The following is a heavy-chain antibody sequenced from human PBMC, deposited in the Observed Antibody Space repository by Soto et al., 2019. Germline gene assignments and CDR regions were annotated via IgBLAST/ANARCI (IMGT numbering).Heavy chain of an antibody. D-gene: IGHD6-13*01. CDR2: INPNSGGT. Sequence: QVQLVQSGAEVKKPGASVKVSCKASGYTFTGYYMHWVRQAPGQGREWMGWINPNSGGTKYAQKFQGWVTMTRDKSISTAYMELSRLRSDDTAVYYCARGIAAAAARGMDVWGQGTTVTVSS. V-gene: IGHV1-2*04. CDR3: ARGIAAAAARGMDV. CDR1: GYTFTGYY. J-gene: IGHJ6*02.